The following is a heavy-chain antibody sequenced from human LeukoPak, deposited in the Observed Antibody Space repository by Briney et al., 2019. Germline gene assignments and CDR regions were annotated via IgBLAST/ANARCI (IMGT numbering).Heavy chain of an antibody. D-gene: IGHD1-26*01. Sequence: GGSLRLSCAAFGFTFSSYRMHWVRQAPGKGLVWVSRINSDGSSRHYADSVKGRFTISRDNAKNTLYLQMNSLRADDTAVYYCARVEKKLIVGSTNHWFDPWGQGTLVTVSS. CDR1: GFTFSSYR. V-gene: IGHV3-74*01. CDR2: INSDGSSR. CDR3: ARVEKKLIVGSTNHWFDP. J-gene: IGHJ5*02.